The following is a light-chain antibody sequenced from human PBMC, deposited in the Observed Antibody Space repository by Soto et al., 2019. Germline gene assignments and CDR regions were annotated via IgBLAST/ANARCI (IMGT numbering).Light chain of an antibody. CDR2: DVS. CDR1: SSDVGGYNY. Sequence: SVLTQPASVSGSPGQSITISCTGTSSDVGGYNYVSWYQQHPGKAPKLMIYDVSNRPSGVSNRFSGSKPGNTASLTISGLQAEDEADYYCSSYTSRSTLYVFGTGTKVTVL. CDR3: SSYTSRSTLYV. J-gene: IGLJ1*01. V-gene: IGLV2-14*01.